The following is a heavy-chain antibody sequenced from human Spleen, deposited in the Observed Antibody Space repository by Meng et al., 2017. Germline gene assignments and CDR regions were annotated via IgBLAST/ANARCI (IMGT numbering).Heavy chain of an antibody. J-gene: IGHJ4*02. CDR1: GFTFSIRW. CDR2: MSSSGST. V-gene: IGHV4-59*11. D-gene: IGHD3-10*01. CDR3: ARHYGSGTYPLDY. Sequence: GSRRPSCAASGFTFSIRWMTWVRQAPGKGLEWIVYMSSSGSTNYNPSLKSRVTISLDTSKNQFSLKLSSVTAADTAVYYCARHYGSGTYPLDYWGQGTLVTVSS.